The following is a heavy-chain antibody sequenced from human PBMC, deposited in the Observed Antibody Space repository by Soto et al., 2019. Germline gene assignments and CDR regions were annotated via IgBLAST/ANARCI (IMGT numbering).Heavy chain of an antibody. J-gene: IGHJ4*02. CDR1: GFTFDDYA. CDR3: AKDISYFWSGYPFDY. D-gene: IGHD3-3*01. CDR2: ISWNSGSI. Sequence: HPGGSLRLSCAASGFTFDDYAMHWVRQAPGKGLEWVSGISWNSGSIGYADSVKGRFTISRDNAKNSLYLQMNSLRAEDTALYYCAKDISYFWSGYPFDYWGQGTLVTVSS. V-gene: IGHV3-9*01.